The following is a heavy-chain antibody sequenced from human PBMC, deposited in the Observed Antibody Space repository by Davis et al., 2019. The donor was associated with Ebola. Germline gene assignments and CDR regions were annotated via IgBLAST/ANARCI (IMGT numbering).Heavy chain of an antibody. CDR1: GGSISSSNW. Sequence: MPSETLSLTCAVSGGSISSSNWWSWIRQPPGKGLEWIGEINHSGSTNYNPSLKSRVTISVDTSKNQFSLKLSSVTAADTAVYYCARVIGGWWSPRFDYWGQGTLVTVSS. CDR3: ARVIGGWWSPRFDY. CDR2: INHSGST. D-gene: IGHD6-19*01. J-gene: IGHJ4*02. V-gene: IGHV4-4*02.